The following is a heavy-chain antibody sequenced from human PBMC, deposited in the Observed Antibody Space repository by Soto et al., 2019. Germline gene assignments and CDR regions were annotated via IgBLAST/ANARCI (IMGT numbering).Heavy chain of an antibody. J-gene: IGHJ6*02. V-gene: IGHV3-21*01. CDR3: ARVRSYSYGQGYGLDV. CDR1: GFTFNTYT. Sequence: NAGGSLRLSCAASGFTFNTYTMNWVRQSPGKGLEWVASISSSSAYIYYAGSVQGRFTISRDDAKNSLSLQMNSLTAEDTAVYYCARVRSYSYGQGYGLDVWGQGTMVTVSS. D-gene: IGHD5-18*01. CDR2: ISSSSAYI.